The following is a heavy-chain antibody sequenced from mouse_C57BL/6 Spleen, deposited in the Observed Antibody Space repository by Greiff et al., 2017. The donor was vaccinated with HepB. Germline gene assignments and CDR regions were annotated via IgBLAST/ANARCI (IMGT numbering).Heavy chain of an antibody. J-gene: IGHJ2*01. V-gene: IGHV1-69*01. Sequence: VQLQQPGAELVMPGASVKLSCKASGYTFTSYWMHWVKQRPGQGLEWIGEIDPSDSYTNYNQKFKGKSTLTVDKSSSTAYMQLSSLTSEDSAVYYCARRSYYDYFDYWGQGTTLTVSS. CDR2: IDPSDSYT. CDR3: ARRSYYDYFDY. D-gene: IGHD2-4*01. CDR1: GYTFTSYW.